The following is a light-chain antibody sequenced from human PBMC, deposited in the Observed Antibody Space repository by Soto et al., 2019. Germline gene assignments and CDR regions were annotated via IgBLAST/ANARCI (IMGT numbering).Light chain of an antibody. V-gene: IGKV3-20*01. Sequence: EIGLTQSPGTLSLSPGERATLSCRASQSVSSSYLAWYQQKPGQAPRLLIYGASSRATGIPDRFSGSGSGTDLTLTISRLEPEDFAVYYCEQYGSSPPRITFGGGTKVEIK. J-gene: IGKJ4*01. CDR3: EQYGSSPPRIT. CDR2: GAS. CDR1: QSVSSSY.